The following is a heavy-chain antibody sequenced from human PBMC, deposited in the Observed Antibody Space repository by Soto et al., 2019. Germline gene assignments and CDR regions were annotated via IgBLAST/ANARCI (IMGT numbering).Heavy chain of an antibody. CDR2: IYYSGST. CDR1: GGSISSGGYY. CDR3: ARRPSAARYYYYYGMDV. V-gene: IGHV4-39*01. Sequence: SESLSLTCTVSGGSISSGGYYWSWIRQLPGRGLEWIGSIYYSGSTYYNPSLKSRVTISVDTSKNQFSLKLSSVTAADTAVYYCARRPSAARYYYYYGMDVWGQGTTVTVSS. D-gene: IGHD6-6*01. J-gene: IGHJ6*02.